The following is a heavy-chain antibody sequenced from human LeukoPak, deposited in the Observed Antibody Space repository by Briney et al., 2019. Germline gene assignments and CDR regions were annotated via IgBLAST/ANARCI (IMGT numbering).Heavy chain of an antibody. D-gene: IGHD3-10*01. CDR2: ISSSGSTI. CDR3: ARETMARTSFGELDFDY. V-gene: IGHV3-48*03. CDR1: GFTFSSYE. J-gene: IGHJ4*02. Sequence: GGSLRLSCAASGFTFSSYEMNWVRQAPGKGLEWVSYISSSGSTIYYADSVKGRFTISRDNAKNSLYLQMNSLRAEDPAVYYCARETMARTSFGELDFDYWGQGTLVTVSS.